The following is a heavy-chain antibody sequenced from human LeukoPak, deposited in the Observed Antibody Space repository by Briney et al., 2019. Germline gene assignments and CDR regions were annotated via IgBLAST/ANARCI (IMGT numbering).Heavy chain of an antibody. CDR1: GFTFSNFA. Sequence: PGGSLRLSCAASGFTFSNFAMNWVRQAPGKGLAWVSTVNGRGGLTYYADAVQGRFTISRDNSTNTVHLQMNSLRVDDTAIYYCAKGWPGFDNYYTWYFDLWGRGTLVTVSS. D-gene: IGHD1-26*01. CDR2: VNGRGGLT. V-gene: IGHV3-23*01. J-gene: IGHJ2*01. CDR3: AKGWPGFDNYYTWYFDL.